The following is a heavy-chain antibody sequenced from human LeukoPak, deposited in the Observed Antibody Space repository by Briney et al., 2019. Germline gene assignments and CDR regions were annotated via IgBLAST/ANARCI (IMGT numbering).Heavy chain of an antibody. J-gene: IGHJ6*03. D-gene: IGHD6-13*01. V-gene: IGHV3-20*04. CDR2: INWNGGST. Sequence: PGGSLRLSCAASGFTFDDYGMSWVRQAPGTGLEGVSGINWNGGSTGYADSVKGRFTISRDNAKNSLYLQMNSLRAEDTALYYCARENGRQLGDYYYYYYMDVRGKGTTVTVSS. CDR1: GFTFDDYG. CDR3: ARENGRQLGDYYYYYYMDV.